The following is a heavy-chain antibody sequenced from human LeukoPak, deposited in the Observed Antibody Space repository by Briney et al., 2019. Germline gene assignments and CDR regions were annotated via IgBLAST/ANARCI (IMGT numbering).Heavy chain of an antibody. CDR2: IYHSGST. J-gene: IGHJ3*02. CDR3: ARDPPGITDAFDI. CDR1: GGSISSYY. D-gene: IGHD1-14*01. V-gene: IGHV4-59*12. Sequence: SETLSLTCTVSGGSISSYYWSWIRQPPGKGLEWIGYIYHSGSTYYNPSLKSRVTISVDRSKNQFSLKLSSVTAADTAVYYCARDPPGITDAFDIWGQGTMVTVSS.